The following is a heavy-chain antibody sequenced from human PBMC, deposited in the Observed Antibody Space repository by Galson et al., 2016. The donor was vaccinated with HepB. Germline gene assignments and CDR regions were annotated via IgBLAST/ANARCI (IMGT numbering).Heavy chain of an antibody. CDR1: GGSISSGAYY. V-gene: IGHV4-39*01. J-gene: IGHJ4*02. CDR3: ARRPYAYYDSSTSLDS. Sequence: SETLSLTCTVSGGSISSGAYYWDWIRQPPGKGLEWIGNFYYGGNTYYNQSLKSRVTISVDTSKNQFSLKLSSVTAADTAVYYCARRPYAYYDSSTSLDSWGQGTLVTVSS. CDR2: FYYGGNT. D-gene: IGHD3-22*01.